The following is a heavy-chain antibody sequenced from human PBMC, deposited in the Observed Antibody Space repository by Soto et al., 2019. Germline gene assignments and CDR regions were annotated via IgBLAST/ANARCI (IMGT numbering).Heavy chain of an antibody. D-gene: IGHD2-21*01. Sequence: DVQLLESGGDLVQPGGSLRLSCIASGFTFRNYAMAWVRQAPGEDLEWVSAIGTSGTPTLYADSVKSRFSISRDDSRNTVSLQMNSLGVEDRATYYCRRILWSPRGAALDIWGKGTTVTVSS. CDR1: GFTFRNYA. V-gene: IGHV3-23*01. J-gene: IGHJ6*03. CDR2: IGTSGTPT. CDR3: RRILWSPRGAALDI.